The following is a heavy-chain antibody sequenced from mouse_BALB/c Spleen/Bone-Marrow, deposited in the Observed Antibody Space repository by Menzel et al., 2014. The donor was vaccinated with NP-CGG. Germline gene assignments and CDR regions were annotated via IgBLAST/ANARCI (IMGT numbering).Heavy chain of an antibody. D-gene: IGHD1-1*01. Sequence: EVHLVESGAELVKPGASVKLSCTASGSNIKDTYMHWVKQRPEQGLEWIGRIDPANGNTKYDPKFQGKATITADTSSNTAYLQLSSLTSEDTAVYYCAYGSSYDYFDYWGQGTTLTVSS. CDR3: AYGSSYDYFDY. J-gene: IGHJ2*01. CDR2: IDPANGNT. CDR1: GSNIKDTY. V-gene: IGHV14-3*02.